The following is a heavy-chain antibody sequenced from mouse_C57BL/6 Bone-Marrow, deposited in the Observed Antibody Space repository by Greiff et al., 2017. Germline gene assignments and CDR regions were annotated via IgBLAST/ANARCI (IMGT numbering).Heavy chain of an antibody. J-gene: IGHJ2*01. D-gene: IGHD2-3*01. CDR3: ARAYDGYYRGFDY. Sequence: EVMLVESGGGLVQPGGSLKLSCAASGFTFSDYYMYWVRQTPEKRLEWVAYISNGGGSTYYPDTVKGRFTISRDNAKNTLYLQMSRLKSEDTAMYYCARAYDGYYRGFDYWGQGTTLTVSS. V-gene: IGHV5-12*01. CDR2: ISNGGGST. CDR1: GFTFSDYY.